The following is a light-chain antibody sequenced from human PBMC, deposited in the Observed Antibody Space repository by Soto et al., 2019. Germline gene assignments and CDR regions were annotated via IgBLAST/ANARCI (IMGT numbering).Light chain of an antibody. CDR2: DAS. Sequence: DVQMTQSLATLSASVGDRVTFTCRASQSISSWVAWYQQKPGKAPKLLVYDASSLQRGVPSTFSGSGSGTEFPLTISSLQPDDFATYYCQQYNSYPWTFGQGAKVDIK. V-gene: IGKV1-5*01. CDR1: QSISSW. CDR3: QQYNSYPWT. J-gene: IGKJ1*01.